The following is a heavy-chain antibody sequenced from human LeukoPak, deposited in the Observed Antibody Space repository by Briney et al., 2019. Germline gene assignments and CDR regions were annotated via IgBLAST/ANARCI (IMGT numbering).Heavy chain of an antibody. CDR3: ARREYDILTGYYSFDY. V-gene: IGHV3-23*01. CDR2: ISGGDT. CDR1: GFTFSSYA. Sequence: GWSLRLSCAASGFTFSSYAMSWVRQAPGKGLDWVSAISGGDTFYADSVKGRFTISRDNSKNTLYLQVNSLRAEDTAVYYCARREYDILTGYYSFDYWGQGTLVTVSS. D-gene: IGHD3-9*01. J-gene: IGHJ4*02.